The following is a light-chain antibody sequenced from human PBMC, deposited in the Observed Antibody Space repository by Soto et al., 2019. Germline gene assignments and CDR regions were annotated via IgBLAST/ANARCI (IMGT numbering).Light chain of an antibody. CDR1: RSNIGSNT. J-gene: IGLJ1*01. CDR2: RDN. Sequence: QSALTQPPSVSGTPGQRVTVSCSGGRSNIGSNTVHWYRQLPGAAPKLLIYRDNQRPSGVPDRFAASKSGTSASLAISGLQSEDEGDYYCAACDDSHNVLYVVGTGTKVTVL. V-gene: IGLV1-44*01. CDR3: AACDDSHNVLYV.